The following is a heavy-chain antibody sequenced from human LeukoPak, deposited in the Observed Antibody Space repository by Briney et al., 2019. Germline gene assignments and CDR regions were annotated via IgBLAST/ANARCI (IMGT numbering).Heavy chain of an antibody. D-gene: IGHD6-19*01. V-gene: IGHV4-38-2*02. CDR3: ASSIAVAGTRY. CDR2: IYHSGST. Sequence: PSETLSLTCTVSGYSISSGYYWGWIRQPPGKGLEWIGSIYHSGSTYYNPSLKSRVTISVDTSKNQFSLKLSSVTAADTAVYYCASSIAVAGTRYWGQGTLVTVSS. J-gene: IGHJ4*02. CDR1: GYSISSGYY.